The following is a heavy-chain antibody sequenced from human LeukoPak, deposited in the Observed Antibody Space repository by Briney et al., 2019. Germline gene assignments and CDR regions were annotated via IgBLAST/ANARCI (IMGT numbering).Heavy chain of an antibody. CDR1: GYTFTSYY. CDR2: INPSGGST. V-gene: IGHV1-46*01. CDR3: ARDPSSRNYFDY. Sequence: ASVKVSCKASGYTFTSYYMHWVRQAPGQGLEWMGIINPSGGSTSYAQGFQGRVTMTRDTSTSTVYMELSSLRSEDTAVYYCARDPSSRNYFDYWGQGTLVTVSS. J-gene: IGHJ4*02.